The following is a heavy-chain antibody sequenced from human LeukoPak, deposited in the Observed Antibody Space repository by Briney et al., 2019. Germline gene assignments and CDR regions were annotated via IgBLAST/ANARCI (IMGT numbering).Heavy chain of an antibody. J-gene: IGHJ4*02. D-gene: IGHD7-27*01. CDR2: IWYDGSNK. CDR1: GFSFSSYG. CDR3: AKKVPANWGSYFDY. Sequence: GGSLRLSCAASGFSFSSYGMHWVRQAPGKGLEWVVVIWYDGSNKYYADSVKGRFTISRDNSKNTLYLQMNSLRAEDTAVYYCAKKVPANWGSYFDYWGQGTLVTVSS. V-gene: IGHV3-33*06.